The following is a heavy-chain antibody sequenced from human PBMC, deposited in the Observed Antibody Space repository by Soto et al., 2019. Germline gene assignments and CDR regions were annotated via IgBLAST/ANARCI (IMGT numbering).Heavy chain of an antibody. Sequence: EVQLLESGGGLVQAGGSLRLSCRASGSTSSSDAMTWVRQAPGKGLEWVSVISGGGDSAYYADSVQGRFAISRDNSKNTLFLQMSSLRAEDTAVYYCAKVGYESGGYYYHDAFHIWGQGTVVTVSS. CDR1: GSTSSSDA. CDR2: ISGGGDSA. J-gene: IGHJ3*02. D-gene: IGHD3-22*01. CDR3: AKVGYESGGYYYHDAFHI. V-gene: IGHV3-23*01.